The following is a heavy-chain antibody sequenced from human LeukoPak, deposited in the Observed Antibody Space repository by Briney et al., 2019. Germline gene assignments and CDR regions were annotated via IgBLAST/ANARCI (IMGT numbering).Heavy chain of an antibody. Sequence: VQPGRSLRLSCAASGFTFSSYGMHWVRQAPGKGLEWVAVISYDGSNKYYADSVKGRFTISRDNSKNTLYLQMNSLRAEDTAVYYCAKGRSSSSLFYYYYGMDVWGQGTTVTVSS. CDR2: ISYDGSNK. V-gene: IGHV3-30*18. CDR1: GFTFSSYG. J-gene: IGHJ6*02. CDR3: AKGRSSSSLFYYYYGMDV. D-gene: IGHD6-13*01.